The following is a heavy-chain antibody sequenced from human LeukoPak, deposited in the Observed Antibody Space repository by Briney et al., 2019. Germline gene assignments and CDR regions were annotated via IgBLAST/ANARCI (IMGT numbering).Heavy chain of an antibody. CDR1: GGSISSGDYY. D-gene: IGHD2-21*02. J-gene: IGHJ5*02. Sequence: PSETLSLTCTVSGGSISSGDYYWSWIRQLPGKGLEWIGYIYYSGSTYYNPSLTSRVTISVDTSKTQFSLKLSSVTAADTAVYYRARVPRGDPDLGWFDPWGQGTLVTVSS. CDR2: IYYSGST. V-gene: IGHV4-30-4*01. CDR3: ARVPRGDPDLGWFDP.